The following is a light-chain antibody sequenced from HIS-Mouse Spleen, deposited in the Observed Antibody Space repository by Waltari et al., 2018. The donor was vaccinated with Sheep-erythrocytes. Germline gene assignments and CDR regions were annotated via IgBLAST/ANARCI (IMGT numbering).Light chain of an antibody. CDR3: CSYAGSYNHV. V-gene: IGLV2-11*01. Sequence: QSALTQPRSVAGSPGQSVTIPCTGTSIDVGCENYVARYQQPPGKPPNLMHDDVSKRPSGVPDRFSGAQYGNTASLTISGLQAEDEADYYCCSYAGSYNHVFATGTKVTVL. J-gene: IGLJ1*01. CDR1: SIDVGCENY. CDR2: DVS.